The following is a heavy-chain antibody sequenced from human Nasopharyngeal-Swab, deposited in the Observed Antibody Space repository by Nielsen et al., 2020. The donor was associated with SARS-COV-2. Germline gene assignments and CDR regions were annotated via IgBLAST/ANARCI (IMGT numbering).Heavy chain of an antibody. J-gene: IGHJ4*02. D-gene: IGHD1-7*01. CDR2: INADGSTT. CDR1: GFTFSTYW. CDR3: ARAGNYYFEY. Sequence: GESLNISCAAPGFTFSTYWVHLVRQVPGVGLVWVSRINADGSTTDYADSVKGRFTISRDNAKNTLYLQMNSLRAEDTAVYYCARAGNYYFEYWGQGTLVTVSS. V-gene: IGHV3-74*01.